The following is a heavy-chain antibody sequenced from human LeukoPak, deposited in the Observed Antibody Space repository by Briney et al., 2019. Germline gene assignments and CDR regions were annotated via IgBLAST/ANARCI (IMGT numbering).Heavy chain of an antibody. V-gene: IGHV3-23*01. D-gene: IGHD5-24*01. CDR1: GFTFSNYA. CDR2: ISGSASST. Sequence: TGGSLRLSCAASGFTFSNYAMSWVRQAPGKGLEWVSAISGSASSTYHADSVKGRFAISRDNSKNTLYLQMNSLRADDTAVYYXXXXXXPRPRLHDAFDFWGQGTVVSVPS. J-gene: IGHJ3*01. CDR3: XXXXXPRPRLHDAFDF.